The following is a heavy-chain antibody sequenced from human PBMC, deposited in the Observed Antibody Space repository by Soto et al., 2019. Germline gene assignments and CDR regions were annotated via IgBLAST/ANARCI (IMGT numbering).Heavy chain of an antibody. CDR3: AKENQHLVHDY. D-gene: IGHD6-13*01. CDR2: ISHDGSDK. CDR1: GFTFRNYG. Sequence: QVQLVESGGGVVRPGRSLRLTCAASGFTFRNYGMHWVRQAPGKGLEWVAVISHDGSDKYYADSMKGRFIISRDNSENTVFLSMNSLKPEDTAVYYCAKENQHLVHDYWGQGTLVTVSS. V-gene: IGHV3-30*18. J-gene: IGHJ4*02.